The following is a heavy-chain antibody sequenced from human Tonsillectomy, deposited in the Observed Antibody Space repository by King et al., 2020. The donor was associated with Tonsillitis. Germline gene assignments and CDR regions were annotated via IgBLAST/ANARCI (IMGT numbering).Heavy chain of an antibody. CDR3: ARQRLRNNDILTGLFDY. J-gene: IGHJ4*02. Sequence: VQLVESGAEVKKPGVSLKISCKGSGYSFTSYWIGWVRQMPGKGLEWMGIIHPGDSESRYSPSLQGQVTISVDKSISTAYLQWSSLKASDTAMYYCARQRLRNNDILTGLFDYWGQGTLVTVSS. CDR2: IHPGDSES. D-gene: IGHD3-9*01. CDR1: GYSFTSYW. V-gene: IGHV5-51*01.